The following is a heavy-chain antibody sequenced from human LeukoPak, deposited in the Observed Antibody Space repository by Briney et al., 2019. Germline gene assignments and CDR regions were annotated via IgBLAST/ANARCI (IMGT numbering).Heavy chain of an antibody. J-gene: IGHJ4*02. CDR2: IYYSGST. Sequence: SETLSLTCTVSGGSISSSSYYWGWIRQPPGKGLEWIGSIYYSGSTYYNPSLKSRVTISVDTSKNQFSLKLSSVPDADTAVYYCARLIGQWLVLDYWGQGTLVTVSS. D-gene: IGHD6-19*01. CDR3: ARLIGQWLVLDY. V-gene: IGHV4-39*01. CDR1: GGSISSSSYY.